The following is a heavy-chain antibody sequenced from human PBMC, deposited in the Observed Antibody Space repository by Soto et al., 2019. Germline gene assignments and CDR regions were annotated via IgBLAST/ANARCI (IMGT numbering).Heavy chain of an antibody. Sequence: EASVKVSCKASGYTFTGYYMHWVRQAPGQGLEWMGWINPNSGGTNYAQKFQGRVTMTRDTSISTAYMELSRLRSDDTAVYYCAKKYDFWSGYYDYWGQGTLVTVSS. CDR2: INPNSGGT. D-gene: IGHD3-3*01. J-gene: IGHJ4*02. CDR3: AKKYDFWSGYYDY. V-gene: IGHV1-2*02. CDR1: GYTFTGYY.